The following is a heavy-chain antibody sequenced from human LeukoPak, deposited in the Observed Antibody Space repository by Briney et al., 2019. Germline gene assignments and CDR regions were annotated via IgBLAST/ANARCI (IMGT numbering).Heavy chain of an antibody. V-gene: IGHV1-69*05. CDR1: GGTFSSYA. CDR3: ARVPAPYSSGSDAFDI. D-gene: IGHD6-19*01. CDR2: IIPIFGTA. J-gene: IGHJ3*02. Sequence: ASVKVSCKASGGTFSSYAISWVRQAPGQGLEWMGGIIPIFGTANYAQKFQGRVTITTDESTSTAYMELSSLRSEDTAVYYCARVPAPYSSGSDAFDIWGQGTMVTVSS.